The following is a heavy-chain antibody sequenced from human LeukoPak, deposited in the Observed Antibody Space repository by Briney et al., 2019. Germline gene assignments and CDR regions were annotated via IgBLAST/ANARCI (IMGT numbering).Heavy chain of an antibody. V-gene: IGHV1-18*01. D-gene: IGHD3-10*01. CDR1: AYTFSNYG. J-gene: IGHJ4*02. CDR3: ARDLDGSGSYYTDY. Sequence: ASVKVSCKASAYTFSNYGFNWVRQAPGQGLEWMGWISAYNGNTKYAQTLQGRFTMSTDTSTSTAYMELRSLTSDDTAVYYCARDLDGSGSYYTDYWGQGTLVSVSS. CDR2: ISAYNGNT.